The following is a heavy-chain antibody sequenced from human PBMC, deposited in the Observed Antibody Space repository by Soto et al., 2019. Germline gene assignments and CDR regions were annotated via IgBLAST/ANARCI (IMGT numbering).Heavy chain of an antibody. V-gene: IGHV2-26*01. CDR2: IFSNDEK. Sequence: KESGPVLVKPTETLTLTCTVSGFSLSNARMGVSWIRQPPGEALEWLAHIFSNDEKSYSTSLKSRLTISKDTSKSQVVLTMTNMDPVDTATYYCARIRGYSYFNYYYGMDVWGQGTTVTVSS. D-gene: IGHD5-18*01. J-gene: IGHJ6*02. CDR1: GFSLSNARMG. CDR3: ARIRGYSYFNYYYGMDV.